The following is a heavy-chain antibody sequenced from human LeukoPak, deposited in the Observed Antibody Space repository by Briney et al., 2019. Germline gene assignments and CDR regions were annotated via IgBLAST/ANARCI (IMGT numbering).Heavy chain of an antibody. CDR1: GFTFSSYG. Sequence: SGGSLRLSCAASGFTFSSYGMHWVRQAPGKVLEWVTFIRYDGNNKYYADSVKGRFTISRANSKNTLYLQMNSLRAEDTAVYYCAKGPITIFGVVHFDYWGQGTLVTVSS. J-gene: IGHJ4*02. D-gene: IGHD3-3*01. CDR2: IRYDGNNK. V-gene: IGHV3-30*02. CDR3: AKGPITIFGVVHFDY.